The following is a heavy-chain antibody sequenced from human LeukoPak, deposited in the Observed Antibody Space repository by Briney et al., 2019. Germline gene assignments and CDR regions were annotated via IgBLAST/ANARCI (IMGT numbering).Heavy chain of an antibody. J-gene: IGHJ5*02. CDR2: ISSSSSYI. CDR1: GFTFSSYS. CDR3: ARGPVDTAMVTRFDP. D-gene: IGHD5-18*01. V-gene: IGHV3-21*01. Sequence: GGSLRLSCAASGFTFSSYSMNWVRQAPGKGLEWVSSISSSSSYIYYADSVKGRFTISRDNAKNSLYLQMNSLRAEDTAVYYCARGPVDTAMVTRFDPWGQGTLVTVSS.